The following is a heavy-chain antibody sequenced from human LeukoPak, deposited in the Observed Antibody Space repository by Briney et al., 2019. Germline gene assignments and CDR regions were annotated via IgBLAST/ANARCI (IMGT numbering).Heavy chain of an antibody. Sequence: SETLSLTCAVSGYSISSGYYWGWIRQPPGKGLEWIGSIYHSGSTYYKPALESRVTISVDTSKNQFSLKLSPVTAADTAVYYCARASDYGEIDYWGQGTLVTVSS. CDR2: IYHSGST. CDR1: GYSISSGYY. D-gene: IGHD4-17*01. V-gene: IGHV4-38-2*01. J-gene: IGHJ4*02. CDR3: ARASDYGEIDY.